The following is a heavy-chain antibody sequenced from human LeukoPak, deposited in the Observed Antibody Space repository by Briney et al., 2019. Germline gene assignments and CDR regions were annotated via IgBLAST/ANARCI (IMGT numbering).Heavy chain of an antibody. V-gene: IGHV3-21*01. D-gene: IGHD3-3*01. CDR3: AKAYDFWSGYPITGY. Sequence: NPGGSLRLSCAASGFTFSSYSLTWVRQAPGKGLEWVSDISTDSRYIYYADSVQGRFTISRDNAQRSLYLQMNSLRVEDTAVYYCAKAYDFWSGYPITGYWGQGTLVTVSS. CDR1: GFTFSSYS. J-gene: IGHJ4*02. CDR2: ISTDSRYI.